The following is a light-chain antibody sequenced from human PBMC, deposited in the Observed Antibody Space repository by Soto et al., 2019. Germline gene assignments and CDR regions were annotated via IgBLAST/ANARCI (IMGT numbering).Light chain of an antibody. CDR1: QGIANW. V-gene: IGKV1D-12*01. CDR2: EAS. Sequence: DVQMTQSPSSVSASVGDRVTITCRASQGIANWLAWYQQIPGKAPKLLIYEASTLQTGVPLRFSGSGSGTDFTLTITHLQPEDFATYYCQHVNDFPTLGGGTKVDTK. J-gene: IGKJ4*01. CDR3: QHVNDFPT.